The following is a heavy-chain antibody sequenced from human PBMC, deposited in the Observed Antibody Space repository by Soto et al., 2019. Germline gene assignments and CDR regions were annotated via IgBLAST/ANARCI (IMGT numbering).Heavy chain of an antibody. CDR3: ARGGGGAQLVRDYGMDV. CDR1: GGSISSYY. Sequence: SETLSLTCTVSGGSISSYYWSWIRQPAGKGLDWIGRIYTSGGTNYNPSLKSRVTISVDTSKNQFSLKLSSVTAADTAVYYCARGGGGAQLVRDYGMDVWGQGTTVTVSS. V-gene: IGHV4-4*07. CDR2: IYTSGGT. D-gene: IGHD6-6*01. J-gene: IGHJ6*02.